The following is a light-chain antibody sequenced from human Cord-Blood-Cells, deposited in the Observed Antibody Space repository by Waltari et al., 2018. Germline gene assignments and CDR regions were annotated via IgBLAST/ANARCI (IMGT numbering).Light chain of an antibody. CDR1: QNVSSSY. J-gene: IGKJ2*01. CDR3: QQYGSSPYT. Sequence: EIVLTQSPGTLSLSPGERATLPCRASQNVSSSYLAWYQQKPGQAPRLLIYGASSRATGIPDRFSGSGSGTDFTLTISRLEPEDFAVYYCQQYGSSPYTFGQGTKLEIK. V-gene: IGKV3-20*01. CDR2: GAS.